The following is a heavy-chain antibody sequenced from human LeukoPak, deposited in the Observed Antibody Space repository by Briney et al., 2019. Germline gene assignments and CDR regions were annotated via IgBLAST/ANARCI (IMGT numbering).Heavy chain of an antibody. CDR2: ICNSDGST. D-gene: IGHD3-3*01. J-gene: IGHJ4*02. CDR3: AKSSVSDFWSGYYSSFDY. V-gene: IGHV3-23*01. Sequence: GGSLRLSCAASGFTFNSYAMSWVRQAPGKGLKWVSVICNSDGSTYYADSVKGRFIISRDNSKNTLYLQMNSLRAEDTAVYYCAKSSVSDFWSGYYSSFDYWGQGTLVTVSS. CDR1: GFTFNSYA.